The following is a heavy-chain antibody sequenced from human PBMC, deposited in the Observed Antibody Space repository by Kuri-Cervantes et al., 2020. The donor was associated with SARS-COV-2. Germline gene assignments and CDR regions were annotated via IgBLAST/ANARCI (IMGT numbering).Heavy chain of an antibody. D-gene: IGHD6-13*01. CDR2: IKSKTDGGTT. Sequence: GESLKISCAASGFTFSNAWMSWVRQAPGKGLEWVGRIKSKTDGGTTDYAAPVKGRFTISRDDSKNTLYLQMNSLKTEDTAVYYCARDFFIAAAGTPFDYWGQGTLVTASS. V-gene: IGHV3-15*01. CDR3: ARDFFIAAAGTPFDY. CDR1: GFTFSNAW. J-gene: IGHJ4*02.